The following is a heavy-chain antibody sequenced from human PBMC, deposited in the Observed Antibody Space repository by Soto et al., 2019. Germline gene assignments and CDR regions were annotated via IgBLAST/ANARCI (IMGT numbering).Heavy chain of an antibody. CDR1: GYTFTSYA. D-gene: IGHD2-15*01. J-gene: IGHJ6*02. V-gene: IGHV1-3*01. Sequence: EAPVKVACKASGYTFTSYAMHWVRQAPGQRLEWMGWINAGNGNTKYSQKFQGRVTITRDTSASKAYMELSTLRSEDTAVYYCARGLYCSGGSCYRRRDYYHGMDVWGQGTTVTVSS. CDR2: INAGNGNT. CDR3: ARGLYCSGGSCYRRRDYYHGMDV.